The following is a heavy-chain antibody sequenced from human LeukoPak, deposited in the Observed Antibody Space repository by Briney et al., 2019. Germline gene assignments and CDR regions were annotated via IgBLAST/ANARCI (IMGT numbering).Heavy chain of an antibody. CDR3: ARVVVVVAADGDAFDI. CDR1: GGSISSGDYY. V-gene: IGHV4-30-4*01. J-gene: IGHJ3*02. Sequence: SETLSLTCTVSGGSISSGDYYWSWIRRPPGKGLEWIGYIYYSGSTYYNPSLKSRVTISVDTSKNQFSLKLSSVTAADTAVYYCARVVVVVAADGDAFDIWGQGTMVTVSS. CDR2: IYYSGST. D-gene: IGHD2-15*01.